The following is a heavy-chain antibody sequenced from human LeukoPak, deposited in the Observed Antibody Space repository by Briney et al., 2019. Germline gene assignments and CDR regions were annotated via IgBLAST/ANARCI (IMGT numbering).Heavy chain of an antibody. Sequence: TSETLSLTCTVSGGSVSSGSYYWSWIRQPPGKGLEWIRYIYYSGSTNYNPSLKSRVTISVDTSKNQFSLKLSSVTAADTAVYYCTRGSDYYGSGAINDYWGQGTLVTVSS. CDR2: IYYSGST. CDR1: GGSVSSGSYY. J-gene: IGHJ4*02. CDR3: TRGSDYYGSGAINDY. D-gene: IGHD3-10*01. V-gene: IGHV4-61*01.